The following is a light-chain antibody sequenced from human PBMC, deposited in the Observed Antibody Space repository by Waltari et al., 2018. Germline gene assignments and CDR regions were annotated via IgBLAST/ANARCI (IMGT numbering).Light chain of an antibody. V-gene: IGKV1-12*01. J-gene: IGKJ3*01. CDR2: KAS. Sequence: DIQMTQSPSSLSASVGDTVTITCRESQSISSWLAWYQQKPGKAPKLLIYKASSLQSGVTSRFSGSGSGTDFTLTISSLQPEDFATYYCLQYSSSPFTFGPGTKLDIK. CDR1: QSISSW. CDR3: LQYSSSPFT.